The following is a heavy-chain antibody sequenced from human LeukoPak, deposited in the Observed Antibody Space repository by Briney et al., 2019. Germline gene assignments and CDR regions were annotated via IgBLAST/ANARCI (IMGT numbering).Heavy chain of an antibody. V-gene: IGHV1-18*01. CDR3: ARDWGCSSTSCSVEGIYYYYMDV. J-gene: IGHJ6*03. Sequence: ASVKVFCKASGYTFTSYGISWVRQAPGQGLEWMGWISAYNGNTNYAQKLQGRVTMTTDTSTSTAYMELRSLRSDDTAVYYCARDWGCSSTSCSVEGIYYYYMDVWGKGTTVTVSS. CDR2: ISAYNGNT. D-gene: IGHD2-2*01. CDR1: GYTFTSYG.